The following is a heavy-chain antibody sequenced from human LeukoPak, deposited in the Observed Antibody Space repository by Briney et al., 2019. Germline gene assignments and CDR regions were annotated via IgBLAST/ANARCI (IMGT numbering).Heavy chain of an antibody. D-gene: IGHD1-1*01. Sequence: ASVKVSCKASGYTFTGYYMHWVRQAPGQGLEWMVWSNPNSGGTNYAQKFQGRVTMTRDTSISTAYMELSRLRSDDTAVYYCARARQIGTTRWFDPWGQGTLVTVSS. CDR3: ARARQIGTTRWFDP. J-gene: IGHJ5*02. V-gene: IGHV1-2*02. CDR2: SNPNSGGT. CDR1: GYTFTGYY.